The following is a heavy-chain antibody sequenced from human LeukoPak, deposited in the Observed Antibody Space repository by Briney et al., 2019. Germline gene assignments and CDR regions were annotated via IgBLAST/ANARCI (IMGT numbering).Heavy chain of an antibody. J-gene: IGHJ4*02. CDR1: GFTFSTYS. CDR3: ASDSGNSFDY. V-gene: IGHV3-48*02. Sequence: PGGSLRLSCAASGFTFSTYSMNWVRQAPGKGLEWVSYISHSGSTIYYADSVKGRSTISRDNAKNSLYLQMNSLRDEDTAVYYCASDSGNSFDYWGQGTLVTVSS. CDR2: ISHSGSTI.